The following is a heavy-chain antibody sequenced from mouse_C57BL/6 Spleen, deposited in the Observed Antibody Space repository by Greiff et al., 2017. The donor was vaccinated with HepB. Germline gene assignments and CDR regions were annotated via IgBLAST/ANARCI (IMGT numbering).Heavy chain of an antibody. CDR3: TREYYGSVDY. CDR1: GFTFSSYA. Sequence: DVMLVESGEGLVKPGGSLKLSCAASGFTFSSYAMSWVRQTPEKRLEWVAYISSGGDYIYYADTVKGRFTISRDNARNTLYLQMSSLKSEDTAMYYCTREYYGSVDYWGQGTTLTVSS. CDR2: ISSGGDYI. V-gene: IGHV5-9-1*02. J-gene: IGHJ2*01. D-gene: IGHD1-1*01.